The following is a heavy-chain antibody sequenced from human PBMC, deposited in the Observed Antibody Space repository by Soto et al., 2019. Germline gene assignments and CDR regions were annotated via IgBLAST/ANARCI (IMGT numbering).Heavy chain of an antibody. CDR1: GFTFSDYY. D-gene: IGHD1-26*01. J-gene: IGHJ6*02. V-gene: IGHV3-11*04. Sequence: GGSLRLSCAASGFTFSDYYMSWIRQAPGKGLEWVSYISRSGNTIYYADSVKGRFAISRDNAKNSLFLQMNSLRDEDTAVYYCASWAGDRVSPYYYYGMDVWGQGTTVTVSS. CDR3: ASWAGDRVSPYYYYGMDV. CDR2: ISRSGNTI.